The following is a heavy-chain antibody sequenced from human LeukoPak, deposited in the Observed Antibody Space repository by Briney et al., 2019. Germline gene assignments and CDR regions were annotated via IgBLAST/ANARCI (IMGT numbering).Heavy chain of an antibody. Sequence: SETLSLTCTVSDDSITIYYWTWIRQPPGKGLEWIGYIDHTGSTNYNPSLNSRVTISRDTSKNHFSLELSSVTAADTAVYFCAXXRVSSSSWYSTYYYYFYMDVWGKGTTVTVSS. J-gene: IGHJ6*03. D-gene: IGHD6-13*01. CDR1: DDSITIYY. CDR3: AXXRVSSSSWYSTYYYYFYMDV. CDR2: IDHTGST. V-gene: IGHV4-59*01.